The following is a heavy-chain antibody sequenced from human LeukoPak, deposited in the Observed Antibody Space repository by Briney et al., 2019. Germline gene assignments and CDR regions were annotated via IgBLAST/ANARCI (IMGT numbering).Heavy chain of an antibody. CDR3: ARLGLEVGGPNWFDP. D-gene: IGHD1-1*01. CDR1: GFSFRSNW. J-gene: IGHJ5*02. Sequence: GSLRLSCAAPGFSFRSNWMGWVRQAPGKGLEWVAHIKRDGSQKYYLDSVKGRFTISRDNAKNSLYLQMNSLRVEDTAVYYCARLGLEVGGPNWFDPWGQGALVTVSS. CDR2: IKRDGSQK. V-gene: IGHV3-7*01.